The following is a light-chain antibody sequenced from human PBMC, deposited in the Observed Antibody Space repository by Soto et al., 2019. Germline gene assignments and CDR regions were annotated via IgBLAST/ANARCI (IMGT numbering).Light chain of an antibody. CDR2: DTS. CDR1: EGIGDT. Sequence: VMKVSPSTLSVNPGEGVTLSCGANEGIGDTLAWYQHKPGQTPRLLIYDTSTRATGVPARFSGSGSGTAFTPTISSLEPEDFAVYYCQQRSNLPLIPFGHVGLPEIK. CDR3: QQRSNLPLIP. V-gene: IGKV3-11*01. J-gene: IGKJ5*01.